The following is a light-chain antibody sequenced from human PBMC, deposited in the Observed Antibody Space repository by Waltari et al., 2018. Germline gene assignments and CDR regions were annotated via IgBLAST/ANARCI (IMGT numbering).Light chain of an antibody. J-gene: IGKJ1*01. CDR2: YAS. V-gene: IGKV3-20*01. Sequence: EIVLTQSPGTLSLSPGARATPSYRASQSVGRSLAWYQHKPGQAPRLLIFYASNRATDIPERFSGSGSGTDFSLTISRLEPEDFAVYYCQMYVRLPVTFGQGTKVEIK. CDR1: QSVGRS. CDR3: QMYVRLPVT.